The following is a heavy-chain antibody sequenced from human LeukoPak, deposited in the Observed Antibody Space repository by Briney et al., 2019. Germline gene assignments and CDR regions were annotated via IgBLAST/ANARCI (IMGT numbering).Heavy chain of an antibody. CDR3: ARARRDGYKRPFDY. CDR1: GGSFSGYY. Sequence: SETLSLTCAVYGGSFSGYYWSWIRQPPGKGLEWIGEINHSGSTNYNPSLKSRVTISVDTSKNQFSLKPSSVTAADTAVYYCARARRDGYKRPFDYWGQGTLVTVSS. J-gene: IGHJ4*02. V-gene: IGHV4-34*01. CDR2: INHSGST. D-gene: IGHD5-12*01.